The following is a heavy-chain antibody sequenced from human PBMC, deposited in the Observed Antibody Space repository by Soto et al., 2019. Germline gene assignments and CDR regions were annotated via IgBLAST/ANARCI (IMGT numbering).Heavy chain of an antibody. J-gene: IGHJ5*02. Sequence: QVQLVQSGAEVKKPGASVKVSCKASGYTFTSYDINWVRQATGQGLEWMGWMNPNSGNTGYAQKFQGRVTMTRNNSMSTAYMELSSLRSEDTAVYDCARGRTIRNWFDPWGQGTLVTVSS. CDR2: MNPNSGNT. CDR3: ARGRTIRNWFDP. CDR1: GYTFTSYD. V-gene: IGHV1-8*01. D-gene: IGHD3-9*01.